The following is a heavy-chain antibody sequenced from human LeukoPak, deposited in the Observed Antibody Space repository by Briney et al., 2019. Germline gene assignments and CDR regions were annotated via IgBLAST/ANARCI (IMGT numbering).Heavy chain of an antibody. J-gene: IGHJ4*02. CDR2: ISGSGGST. CDR1: GFTFSSYA. CDR3: AKIHSSRSSFLDY. D-gene: IGHD6-6*01. V-gene: IGHV3-23*01. Sequence: PGGSLRLSCAASGFTFSSYAMSWVRQPAGRGLEWVSAISGSGGSTYYADSVKGRFTISRDNSKNTLYLQMNSLRAEDTAVYYCAKIHSSRSSFLDYWGQGTLVTVSS.